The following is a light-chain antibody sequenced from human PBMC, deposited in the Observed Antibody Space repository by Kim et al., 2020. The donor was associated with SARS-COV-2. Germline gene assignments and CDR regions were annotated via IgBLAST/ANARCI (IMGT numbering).Light chain of an antibody. J-gene: IGKJ4*01. V-gene: IGKV3-20*01. CDR3: QQYGSSPLT. CDR1: QSVSRY. Sequence: LSPGERATLSCRPSQSVSRYLAWYQQNPGQAPRLLIYSISTRATGIPDRFTGSGSGTDFTLTISRLEPEDFAMYYCQQYGSSPLTFGGGTKVDIK. CDR2: SIS.